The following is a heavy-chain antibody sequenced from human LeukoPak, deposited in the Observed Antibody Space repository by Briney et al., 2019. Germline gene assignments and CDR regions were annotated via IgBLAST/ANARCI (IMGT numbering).Heavy chain of an antibody. CDR3: VKGQEVVYAPTFDY. D-gene: IGHD2-8*02. V-gene: IGHV3-66*02. CDR1: GFTVSSNY. J-gene: IGHJ4*02. CDR2: IYSGGTT. Sequence: GGSLRLSCAASGFTVSSNYMSWVRQAPGKGLEWVSVIYSGGTTYYADSVKGGFTISRDNSKNTVYLQMTSLRAEDTAVYYCVKGQEVVYAPTFDYWGQGTLVTVSS.